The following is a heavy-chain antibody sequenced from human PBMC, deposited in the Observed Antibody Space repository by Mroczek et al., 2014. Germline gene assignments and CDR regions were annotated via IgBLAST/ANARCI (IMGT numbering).Heavy chain of an antibody. D-gene: IGHD3-10*01. V-gene: IGHV4-34*01. CDR3: ARGQDSGGSGIFAYYYYYGMDV. CDR1: GGSFSGYY. Sequence: QVQLQESGAGLLKPSETLSLTCAVYGGSFSGYYWSWIRQPPGKGLEWIGEINHSGSTNYNPSLKSRVTISVDTSKNQFSLKLSSVTAADTAVYYCARGQDSGGSGIFAYYYYYGMDVWGQGTTVTVSS. CDR2: INHSGST. J-gene: IGHJ6*02.